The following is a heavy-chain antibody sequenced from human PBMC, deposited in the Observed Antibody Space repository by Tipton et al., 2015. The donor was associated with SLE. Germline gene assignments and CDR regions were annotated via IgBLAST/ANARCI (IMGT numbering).Heavy chain of an antibody. D-gene: IGHD1-20*01. J-gene: IGHJ4*02. CDR1: GGSVSSGSYY. Sequence: TLSLTCAVSGGSVSSGSYYWSWIRQPPGKGLEWIGEIYHSGSTNYNPSLKSRVTISVDKSKNQFSLKLSSVTAADTAVYYCARARSLITGTTGGTFDYWGQGTLVTVSS. CDR2: IYHSGST. V-gene: IGHV4-39*07. CDR3: ARARSLITGTTGGTFDY.